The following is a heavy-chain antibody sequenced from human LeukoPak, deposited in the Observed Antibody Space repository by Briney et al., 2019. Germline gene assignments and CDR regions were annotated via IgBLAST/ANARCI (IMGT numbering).Heavy chain of an antibody. CDR3: ARVGMVSPDAFDI. CDR1: GGTVSSYA. V-gene: IGHV1-69*13. Sequence: SVKVSCKASGGTVSSYAISWVRQAPGQGLEWMGGIIPIVGTAKYAQKFQGRVTITADESTSTAYMELRSLRSEDTAVYYCARVGMVSPDAFDIWGQGTMVTLSS. J-gene: IGHJ3*02. CDR2: IIPIVGTA. D-gene: IGHD5-18*01.